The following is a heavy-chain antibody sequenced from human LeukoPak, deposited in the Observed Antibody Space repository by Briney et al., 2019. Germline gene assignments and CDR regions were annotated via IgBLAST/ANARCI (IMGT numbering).Heavy chain of an antibody. J-gene: IGHJ4*02. CDR3: ARGARYYPVDY. D-gene: IGHD3-22*01. V-gene: IGHV3-74*01. CDR2: INSDGSST. Sequence: GGSLRLSCAASGFTLSNYWMHWVRQAPGKGRVWVSRINSDGSSTSYADSVKGRLTISRDNAKNTLYLQMNSLRAEDTAVYYCARGARYYPVDYWGQGTLVTVSS. CDR1: GFTLSNYW.